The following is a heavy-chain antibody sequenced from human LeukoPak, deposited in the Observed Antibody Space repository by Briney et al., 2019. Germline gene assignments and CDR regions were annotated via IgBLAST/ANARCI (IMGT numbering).Heavy chain of an antibody. J-gene: IGHJ4*02. CDR1: GFTFSSYT. CDR2: ISSSGSSI. CDR3: AKGPSNPLSESIVGAMELDY. Sequence: PGGSLRLSCAASGFTFSSYTLNWVRQAPGKGLEWVSSISSSGSSIYYADSVKGRFTISRDNSKNSLYLQMNSLRTEDTALYYCAKGPSNPLSESIVGAMELDYWGQGTLVTVSS. D-gene: IGHD1-26*01. V-gene: IGHV3-21*04.